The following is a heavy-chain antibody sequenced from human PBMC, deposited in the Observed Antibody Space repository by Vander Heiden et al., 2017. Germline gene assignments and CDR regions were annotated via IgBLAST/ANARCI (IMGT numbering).Heavy chain of an antibody. V-gene: IGHV4-39*01. CDR2: IYYSGST. Sequence: QLQLQESGPGLVKPSETLSLTCTVSGGSISSSSYYWGWIRQPPGKGLEWIGSIYYSGSTYYNPSLKSRVTISVDTSKNQFSLKLSSVTAADTAVYYCARHDRYYDSSGYYSPHYFDYWGQGTLVTVSS. CDR3: ARHDRYYDSSGYYSPHYFDY. CDR1: GGSISSSSYY. J-gene: IGHJ4*02. D-gene: IGHD3-22*01.